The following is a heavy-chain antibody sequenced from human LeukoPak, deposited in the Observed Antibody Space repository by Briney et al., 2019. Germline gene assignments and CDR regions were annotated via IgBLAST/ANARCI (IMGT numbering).Heavy chain of an antibody. J-gene: IGHJ4*02. D-gene: IGHD3-10*01. CDR3: AKGSF. CDR1: GLTFSTSA. CDR2: ISESGGST. V-gene: IGHV3-23*01. Sequence: GGSLRLSCVVSGLTFSTSAMSWVRQAPGKGLEWVSGISESGGSTYYADSVKGRFTSSRDNSKNTLYLQMNNLRAEDTAAYYCAKGSFWGQGTLVTVSS.